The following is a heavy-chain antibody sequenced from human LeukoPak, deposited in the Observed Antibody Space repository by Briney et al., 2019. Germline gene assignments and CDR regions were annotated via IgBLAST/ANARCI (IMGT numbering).Heavy chain of an antibody. J-gene: IGHJ4*02. CDR2: MSAYNGNT. V-gene: IGHV1-18*01. Sequence: ASVKVSCKASGGTFSSYAISWVRQAPGQGLEWMGWMSAYNGNTNYAQKLQGRVTMTTDTSTSTAYMELRSLRSDDTAVYYCARVRNLAVDYDSSGYYYGLDYWGQGTLVTVSS. D-gene: IGHD3-22*01. CDR3: ARVRNLAVDYDSSGYYYGLDY. CDR1: GGTFSSYA.